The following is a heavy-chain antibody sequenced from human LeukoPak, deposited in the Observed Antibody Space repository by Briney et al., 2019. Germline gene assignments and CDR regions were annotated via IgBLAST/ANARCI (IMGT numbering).Heavy chain of an antibody. V-gene: IGHV5-51*01. Sequence: GESLKISCKNSGYSSTSYWIAWVRQMPGKGLEWMGIIYPGDSDTKHSPSFQGQVTISADKSISTAYLQWSSLKASDTAMYYCALGGCSSTACYFDYWGQGTLVTVSS. CDR2: IYPGDSDT. CDR1: GYSSTSYW. CDR3: ALGGCSSTACYFDY. D-gene: IGHD2-2*01. J-gene: IGHJ4*02.